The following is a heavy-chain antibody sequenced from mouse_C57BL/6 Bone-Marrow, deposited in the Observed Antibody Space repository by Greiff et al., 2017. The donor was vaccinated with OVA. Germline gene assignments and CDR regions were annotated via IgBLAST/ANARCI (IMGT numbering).Heavy chain of an antibody. Sequence: EVKLVESGGGLVQPGGSLSLSCAASGFTFTDYYMSWVRQPPGKALEWLGFIRNKANGYTTEYSASVKGRFTISRDNSQSILYLQMNALRAEDRATYYCARYRGLFDYWGQGTTLTVSS. CDR2: IRNKANGYTT. CDR3: ARYRGLFDY. J-gene: IGHJ2*01. V-gene: IGHV7-3*01. D-gene: IGHD3-3*01. CDR1: GFTFTDYY.